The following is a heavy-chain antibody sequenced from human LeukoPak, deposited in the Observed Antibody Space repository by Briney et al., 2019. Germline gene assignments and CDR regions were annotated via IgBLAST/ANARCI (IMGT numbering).Heavy chain of an antibody. CDR2: INHSGST. D-gene: IGHD2-2*02. CDR3: ASNCSSTSCYTRGFAY. J-gene: IGHJ4*02. V-gene: IGHV4-34*01. Sequence: SSETLSLTCDVYGGSFSVYYWSWIRQPPGKGLEWIGEINHSGSTNYNPSLQSRITISVDTSKNQFSLKLSSVTAADTAVYYCASNCSSTSCYTRGFAYWGQGTLVAVSS. CDR1: GGSFSVYY.